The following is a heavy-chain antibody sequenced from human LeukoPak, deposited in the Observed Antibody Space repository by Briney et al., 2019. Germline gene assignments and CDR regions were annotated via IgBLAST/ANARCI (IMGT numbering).Heavy chain of an antibody. CDR3: ARESGSYSRIEY. J-gene: IGHJ4*02. CDR2: IYSSGST. CDR1: GGSISSYY. Sequence: SETLSLTCTVSGGSISSYYWSWIRQPAGKGLEWIGRIYSSGSTIYNPSLKSRVTMSVDTTKNQFSLKLTSVTAADTAVYYCARESGSYSRIEYWGQGTLVTVSS. D-gene: IGHD1-26*01. V-gene: IGHV4-4*07.